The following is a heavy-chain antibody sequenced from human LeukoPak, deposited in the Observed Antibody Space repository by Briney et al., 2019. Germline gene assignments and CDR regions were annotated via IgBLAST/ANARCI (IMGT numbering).Heavy chain of an antibody. CDR2: ISYDGNNK. J-gene: IGHJ4*02. Sequence: PGGSLRLSCAASGFTISNHVMHWVRQAPGKGLEWVAVISYDGNNKYYADSVQGRFTIARDNSKNTLYLQMNSLRADDTAVYYCAKDRQGITVAGALDYWGQGALVTVSS. V-gene: IGHV3-30*04. CDR3: AKDRQGITVAGALDY. D-gene: IGHD6-19*01. CDR1: GFTISNHV.